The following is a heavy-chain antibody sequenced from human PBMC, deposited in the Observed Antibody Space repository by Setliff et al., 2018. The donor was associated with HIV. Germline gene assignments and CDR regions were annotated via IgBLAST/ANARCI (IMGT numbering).Heavy chain of an antibody. Sequence: PSETLSLTCTVSGGSISSGSYYWSWIRQPAGKGLEWIGRIYTSGSTNYNPSLKSRVTISVDTSKNQFSLKLSSVTAADTAVYYCARGSVSVDTAMVDDYWGQGTLVTVS. J-gene: IGHJ4*02. CDR2: IYTSGST. V-gene: IGHV4-61*02. D-gene: IGHD5-18*01. CDR1: GGSISSGSYY. CDR3: ARGSVSVDTAMVDDY.